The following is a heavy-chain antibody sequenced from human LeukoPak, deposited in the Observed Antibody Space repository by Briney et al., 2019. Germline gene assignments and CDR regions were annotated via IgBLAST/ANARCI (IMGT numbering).Heavy chain of an antibody. V-gene: IGHV4-59*01. J-gene: IGHJ5*02. CDR3: ARGGTYNDILSFDP. CDR2: IYYSGST. Sequence: SETLSLTCTVSGGSISSYYWSWIRQPPGKGLEWIGYIYYSGSTNYNPSLKSRVTISVDTSRNQFSLNLTSVTAADTAVYYCARGGTYNDILSFDPWGQGTLVTVSS. D-gene: IGHD3-9*01. CDR1: GGSISSYY.